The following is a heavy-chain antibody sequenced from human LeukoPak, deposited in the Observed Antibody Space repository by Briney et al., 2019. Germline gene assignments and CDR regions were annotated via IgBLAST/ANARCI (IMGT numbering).Heavy chain of an antibody. CDR3: ARDRYYDTLTGYYKGL. Sequence: GGSLRLSCAASGFTFSSYAMSWVRQAPGKGLEWVSAISGSGGSTYYADSVKGRFTISRDNSKNTLYLQMNSLRAEDTAVYYCARDRYYDTLTGYYKGLWGQGTLVTVSS. D-gene: IGHD3-9*01. CDR1: GFTFSSYA. V-gene: IGHV3-23*01. J-gene: IGHJ4*02. CDR2: ISGSGGST.